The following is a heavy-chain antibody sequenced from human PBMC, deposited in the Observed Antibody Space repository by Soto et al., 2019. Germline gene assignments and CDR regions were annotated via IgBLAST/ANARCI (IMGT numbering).Heavy chain of an antibody. J-gene: IGHJ3*02. CDR3: ARAYCSSGSCSFLAYAFDI. CDR2: ISGSGGNT. CDR1: GFTFSSYA. V-gene: IGHV3-23*01. Sequence: GGSLRLSCAASGFTFSSYAMSWVRQAPGKGLEWVSAISGSGGNTYYADSVKGRFTISRDNSKNTLYLQMNSLRAEDTDVYYCARAYCSSGSCSFLAYAFDICGQGSMVPVSS. D-gene: IGHD2-15*01.